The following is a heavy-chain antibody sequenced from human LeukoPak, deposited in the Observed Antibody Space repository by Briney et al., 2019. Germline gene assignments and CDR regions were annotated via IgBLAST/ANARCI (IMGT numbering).Heavy chain of an antibody. Sequence: ASVKVSRKASGYTFTSYDINWVRQATGRGLEGMGWMNPNSGNTGYAQKFQGRVTMTRNTSISTAYMELSSLRSEDTAVYYCARGGVPAATNWFDPWGQGTLVTVSS. CDR3: ARGGVPAATNWFDP. J-gene: IGHJ5*02. V-gene: IGHV1-8*01. CDR1: GYTFTSYD. CDR2: MNPNSGNT. D-gene: IGHD2-2*01.